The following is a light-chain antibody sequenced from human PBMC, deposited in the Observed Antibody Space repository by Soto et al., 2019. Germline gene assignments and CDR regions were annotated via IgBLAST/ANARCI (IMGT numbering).Light chain of an antibody. CDR3: SSYADSNNYV. CDR2: EVT. CDR1: SSDVGGYNY. Sequence: QSALTQPPSASGSPGQSVTISCTGTSSDVGGYNYVSWYQQHPGKAPQLMIYEVTKRPSGVPDRFSGSKSGNTASLTVSGLQADDEADYYWSSYADSNNYVFGSGTKLTVL. J-gene: IGLJ1*01. V-gene: IGLV2-8*01.